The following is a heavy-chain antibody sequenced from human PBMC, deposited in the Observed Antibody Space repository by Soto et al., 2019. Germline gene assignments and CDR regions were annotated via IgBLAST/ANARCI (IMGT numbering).Heavy chain of an antibody. Sequence: QVQLVQSGSEVKKPGSSVKVSCKASGGSFSSNPISWVRQAPGQGLEWMAGIIPIFATVHYAQKFQGRGTITADESTSTAYMELTSLRTEDTAVYFLARGGRGSSSAPRYYFDYWGQGTLVTVSS. V-gene: IGHV1-69*01. CDR1: GGSFSSNP. CDR3: ARGGRGSSSAPRYYFDY. D-gene: IGHD5-18*01. CDR2: IIPIFATV. J-gene: IGHJ4*02.